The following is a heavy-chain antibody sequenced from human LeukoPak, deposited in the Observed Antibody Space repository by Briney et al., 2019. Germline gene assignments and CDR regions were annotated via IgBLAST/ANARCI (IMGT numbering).Heavy chain of an antibody. CDR1: GFTFSSYA. J-gene: IGHJ4*02. CDR2: ISSSSSYI. CDR3: ARGDYYDSFDY. D-gene: IGHD3-22*01. Sequence: GGSLRLSCAASGFTFSSYAMRWVRQAPGKGLEWVSSISSSSSYIYYADSVKGRFTISRDNAENSLYLQMNSLRAEDTAVYYCARGDYYDSFDYWGQETLVTVSS. V-gene: IGHV3-21*01.